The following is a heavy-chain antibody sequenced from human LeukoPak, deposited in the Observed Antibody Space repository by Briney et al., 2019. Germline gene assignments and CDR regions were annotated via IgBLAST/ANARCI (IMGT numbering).Heavy chain of an antibody. V-gene: IGHV5-51*01. J-gene: IGHJ4*02. CDR1: GYSFTSYW. D-gene: IGHD3-10*01. Sequence: GESLKISCKGSGYSFTSYWIGWVRQMPGKGLEWMGIIYPGDSDTRYSLSFQGQVTISADKSISTAYLQWSSLKASDTAMYYCARPALVRGVILQHFDYWGQGTLVTVSS. CDR3: ARPALVRGVILQHFDY. CDR2: IYPGDSDT.